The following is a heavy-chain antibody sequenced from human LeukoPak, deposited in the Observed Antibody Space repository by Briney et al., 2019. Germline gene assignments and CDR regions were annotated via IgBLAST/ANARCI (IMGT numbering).Heavy chain of an antibody. CDR3: VRDKQNSSSYNWFDP. CDR1: GGSISSSHW. D-gene: IGHD6-6*01. J-gene: IGHJ5*02. CDR2: IYHSGST. V-gene: IGHV4-4*02. Sequence: SETLSLTCAVSGGSISSSHWWSWVRQPPGKGLEWIGEIYHSGSTNYNPSLRSRVTISLDKSKNQFSLKLNSVTAADTAVYYCVRDKQNSSSYNWFDPWGQGTLVTVSS.